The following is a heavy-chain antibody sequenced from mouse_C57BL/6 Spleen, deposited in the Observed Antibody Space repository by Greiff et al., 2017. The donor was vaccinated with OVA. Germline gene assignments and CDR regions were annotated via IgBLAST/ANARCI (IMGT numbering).Heavy chain of an antibody. Sequence: VHLVESGPGLVAPSQSLSITCTVSGFSLTSYGVSWVRQPPGKGLEWLGVIWGDGSTNYHSALISRLSISKDNSKSQVFLKLNSLQTDDTATYYCAKHTFFTTVVAYYYAMDYWGQGTSVTVSS. V-gene: IGHV2-3*01. CDR3: AKHTFFTTVVAYYYAMDY. J-gene: IGHJ4*01. CDR1: GFSLTSYG. CDR2: IWGDGST. D-gene: IGHD1-1*01.